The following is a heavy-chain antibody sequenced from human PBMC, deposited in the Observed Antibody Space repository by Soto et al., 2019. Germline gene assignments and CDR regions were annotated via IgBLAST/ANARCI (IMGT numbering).Heavy chain of an antibody. CDR1: GYSFANYW. D-gene: IGHD3-10*01. V-gene: IGHV5-51*01. Sequence: ESLKISCQGSGYSFANYWIAWVRQMPGKGLEWVGVIYPGDSDTRYSPSFRGQVTISADKSISHVYLQWSSLKASGTAMYYCARNRLRQYYYGMDVWGQGTTVTVSS. CDR2: IYPGDSDT. J-gene: IGHJ6*02. CDR3: ARNRLRQYYYGMDV.